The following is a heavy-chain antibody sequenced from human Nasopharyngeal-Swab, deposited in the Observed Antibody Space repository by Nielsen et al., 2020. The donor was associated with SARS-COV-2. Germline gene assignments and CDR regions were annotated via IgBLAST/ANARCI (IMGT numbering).Heavy chain of an antibody. J-gene: IGHJ4*02. Sequence: GESMKISCAASGFTFGRYWMHCVRQAPGKGLVWVSRINTDGSPTRYADSVRGRFTISRDNAKNTLYLQMNSLRAEDTAVYYCASGPSGSYLQFDFWGQGNLVTVSS. CDR3: ASGPSGSYLQFDF. CDR1: GFTFGRYW. D-gene: IGHD1-26*01. V-gene: IGHV3-74*01. CDR2: INTDGSPT.